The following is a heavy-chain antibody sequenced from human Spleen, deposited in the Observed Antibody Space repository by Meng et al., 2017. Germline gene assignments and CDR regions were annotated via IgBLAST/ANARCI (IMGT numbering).Heavy chain of an antibody. CDR3: ARGRGHRDSWYFDL. V-gene: IGHV3-11*04. J-gene: IGHJ2*01. D-gene: IGHD5-24*01. CDR1: GFTFSDYY. CDR2: ISSSGSTI. Sequence: LSLTCAASGFTFSDYYMSWIRQAPGKGLEWVSYISSSGSTIYYADSVKGRFTISRDNAKNSQYLQMNSLRAEDTALYYCARGRGHRDSWYFDLWGRGTLVTVSS.